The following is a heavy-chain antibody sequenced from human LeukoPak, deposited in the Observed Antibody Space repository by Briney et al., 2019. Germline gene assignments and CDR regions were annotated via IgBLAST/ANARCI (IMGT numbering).Heavy chain of an antibody. CDR1: GGSISSCSYY. Sequence: PSETLSLTCTVSGGSISSCSYYWSWIRQPAGKGLEWIGRIYTSGSTNYNPSLKSRVTISVDTSKNQFSLKLSSVTAADTAVYYCAGYDYVWGSYRRDYWGQGTLVTVSS. CDR3: AGYDYVWGSYRRDY. J-gene: IGHJ4*02. D-gene: IGHD3-16*02. V-gene: IGHV4-61*02. CDR2: IYTSGST.